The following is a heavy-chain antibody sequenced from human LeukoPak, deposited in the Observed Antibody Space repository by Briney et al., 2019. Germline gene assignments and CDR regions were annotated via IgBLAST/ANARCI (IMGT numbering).Heavy chain of an antibody. J-gene: IGHJ5*02. Sequence: TSETLSLTCAVYGGSFSGYYWSWIRQPPGKGLEWIGEINHSGSTNYNPSLKSRVTISVDTSKNQFSLKLSSVTAADTAVYYCAGHCGGYFPWGQGTLVTVSS. CDR1: GGSFSGYY. V-gene: IGHV4-34*01. CDR3: AGHCGGYFP. D-gene: IGHD2-21*01. CDR2: INHSGST.